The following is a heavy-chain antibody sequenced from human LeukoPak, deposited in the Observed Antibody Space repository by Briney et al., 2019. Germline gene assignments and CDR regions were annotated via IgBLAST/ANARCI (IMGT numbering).Heavy chain of an antibody. CDR2: IKQDGSEK. Sequence: GGSLRLSCAASGFTFSSYWMSWVRQAPGKGLEWVANIKQDGSEKYYVDSVKGRFTISRDNAKNSLYLRMNSLRAEDTAVYYCARDLRGVVPAAIRGEDYYDSSGELFDYWGQGTLVTVSS. CDR3: ARDLRGVVPAAIRGEDYYDSSGELFDY. J-gene: IGHJ4*02. V-gene: IGHV3-7*01. CDR1: GFTFSSYW. D-gene: IGHD3-22*01.